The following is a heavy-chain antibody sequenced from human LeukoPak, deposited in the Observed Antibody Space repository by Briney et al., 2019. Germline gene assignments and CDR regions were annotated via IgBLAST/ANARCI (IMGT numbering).Heavy chain of an antibody. Sequence: PGGSLRLSCAASGFTFSSYSMNWVRQAPGKGLEWVSSISSSSSYIYYADSVKGRFTISRDNAKNSLYLQMNSLRAEDTAVYYCAKAFSRSRIVGAKIASENWGQGTLVTVSS. CDR1: GFTFSSYS. CDR2: ISSSSSYI. CDR3: AKAFSRSRIVGAKIASEN. D-gene: IGHD1-26*01. V-gene: IGHV3-21*04. J-gene: IGHJ4*02.